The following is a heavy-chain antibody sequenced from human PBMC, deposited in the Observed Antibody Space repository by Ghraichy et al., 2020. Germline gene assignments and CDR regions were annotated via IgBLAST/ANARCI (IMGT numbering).Heavy chain of an antibody. CDR1: GGSISSSNYY. J-gene: IGHJ5*02. V-gene: IGHV4-39*01. D-gene: IGHD3-9*01. CDR2: IYYSGST. Sequence: SETLSLTCTVSGGSISSSNYYWGWIRQPPGKGLEWIGSIYYSGSTYYSPSLKHRVTISVDTSKNQFSLRLSSVTTADTAVYYCTKMYYDILTASFDPWGQGTLVTVSS. CDR3: TKMYYDILTASFDP.